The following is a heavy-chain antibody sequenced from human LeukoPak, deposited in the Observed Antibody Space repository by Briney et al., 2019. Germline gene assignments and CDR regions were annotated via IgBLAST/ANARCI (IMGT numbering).Heavy chain of an antibody. CDR3: AREDMWAFDM. CDR1: GFTFSHYW. J-gene: IGHJ3*02. D-gene: IGHD2-15*01. Sequence: GGSLRLSCAASGFTFSHYWMSWVRQAPGKGLEWVANIKPDGSEKYYVDSVKGRFTISRDNTKNSLYPQMDSLRAEDTAVYYCAREDMWAFDMWGQGTMATVSS. V-gene: IGHV3-7*01. CDR2: IKPDGSEK.